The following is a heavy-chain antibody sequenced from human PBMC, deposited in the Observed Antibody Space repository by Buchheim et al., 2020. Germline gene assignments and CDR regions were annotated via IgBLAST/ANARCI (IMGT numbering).Heavy chain of an antibody. CDR3: AKELYAVAVAGADY. D-gene: IGHD6-19*01. J-gene: IGHJ4*02. V-gene: IGHV3-30*18. Sequence: QVQLVESGGGVVQPGRSLRLSCAASGFTFSSYGMHWVRQAPGKGLEWVAAISNDGSNKYYGDSVKGRFTISRDNSKNTLYLQVNSLRAEDTAVYYCAKELYAVAVAGADYWGQGAL. CDR1: GFTFSSYG. CDR2: ISNDGSNK.